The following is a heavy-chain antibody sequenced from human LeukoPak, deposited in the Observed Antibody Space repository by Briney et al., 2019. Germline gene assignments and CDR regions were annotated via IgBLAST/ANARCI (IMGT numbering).Heavy chain of an antibody. D-gene: IGHD4-17*01. Sequence: SETLSLTCTVSGGSISSGSYYWSWIRQPAGKGLEWIGRIYTSGSTNYNPSLKSRVTISVDTSKNQFSLKLSSVTAADTAVYYCARVNGDYGSEDYWGQGTLVTVSS. CDR1: GGSISSGSYY. J-gene: IGHJ4*02. CDR2: IYTSGST. V-gene: IGHV4-61*02. CDR3: ARVNGDYGSEDY.